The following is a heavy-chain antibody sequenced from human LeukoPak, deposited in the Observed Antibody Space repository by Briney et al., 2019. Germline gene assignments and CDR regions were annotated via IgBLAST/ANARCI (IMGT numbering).Heavy chain of an antibody. D-gene: IGHD2/OR15-2a*01. V-gene: IGHV3-23*01. J-gene: IGHJ5*02. CDR2: ISGSGGST. CDR1: GFTFSSYA. CDR3: AKDRGNFYNTPRFDP. Sequence: LTGGSLRLSCAASGFTFSSYAMSWVRQAPGKGLEWVSDISGSGGSTYYADSVKGRFTISRDNSKNTLYLQMNSLGAEDTAVYYCAKDRGNFYNTPRFDPWGQGTLVTVSS.